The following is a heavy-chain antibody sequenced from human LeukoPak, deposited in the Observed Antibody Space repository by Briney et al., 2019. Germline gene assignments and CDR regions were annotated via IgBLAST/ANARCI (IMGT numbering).Heavy chain of an antibody. D-gene: IGHD2/OR15-2a*01. V-gene: IGHV3-48*02. J-gene: IGHJ6*02. CDR2: ISGSSSTI. Sequence: GGSLRLSCAASGFTFSSYSMNWVRQAPGKGLEWVSYISGSSSTIYYADSAKGRFTISRDNAKNSLYLQMNSLRDEDTAVYYCARSTLYYYYGMDVWGQGTTVTVSS. CDR3: ARSTLYYYYGMDV. CDR1: GFTFSSYS.